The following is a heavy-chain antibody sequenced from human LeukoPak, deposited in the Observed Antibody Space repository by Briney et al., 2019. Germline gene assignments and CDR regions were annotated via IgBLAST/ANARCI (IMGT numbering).Heavy chain of an antibody. D-gene: IGHD3-9*01. CDR3: ARVRVLTGYGYYFDY. CDR1: GFTFSDYG. CDR2: ISYDGSNK. Sequence: PGRSLRLSCVASGFTFSDYGIHWVRQAPGKGLEWVAGISYDGSNKYYADSVKGRFTISRDDSKNTLYLQMNSLRVEDTAVYYCARVRVLTGYGYYFDYWGQGTLVTVSS. J-gene: IGHJ4*02. V-gene: IGHV3-30*03.